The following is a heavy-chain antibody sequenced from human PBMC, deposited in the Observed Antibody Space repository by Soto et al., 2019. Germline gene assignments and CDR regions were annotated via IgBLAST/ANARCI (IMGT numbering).Heavy chain of an antibody. CDR2: IKSKTDGGTT. CDR1: GFTFSNAW. Sequence: GGSLRLSCAASGFTFSNAWMSWVRQAPGKGLEWVGRIKSKTDGGTTDYAAPVKGRFTISRDDAKNTLYLQMNSLKTEDTALYYCTTLHFRYCSSTSCYALDYWGQGTLVTVSS. D-gene: IGHD2-2*01. J-gene: IGHJ4*02. CDR3: TTLHFRYCSSTSCYALDY. V-gene: IGHV3-15*01.